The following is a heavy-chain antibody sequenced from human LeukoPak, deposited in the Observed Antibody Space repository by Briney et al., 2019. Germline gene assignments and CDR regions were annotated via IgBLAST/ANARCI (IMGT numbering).Heavy chain of an antibody. Sequence: GRSLRLSCAASGFTFSSYGMHWVRQAPGEGLEWVAVIWYDGSNQYYADSVKGRFTISRDNSKNTLYLQMNSLRAEDTAVYYCAKEAGMDAPFDPSGQGTLVTVSS. CDR1: GFTFSSYG. D-gene: IGHD1-14*01. CDR2: IWYDGSNQ. CDR3: AKEAGMDAPFDP. J-gene: IGHJ5*02. V-gene: IGHV3-33*06.